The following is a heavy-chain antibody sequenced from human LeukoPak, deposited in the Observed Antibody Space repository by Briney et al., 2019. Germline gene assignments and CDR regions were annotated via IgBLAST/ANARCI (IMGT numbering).Heavy chain of an antibody. CDR1: GFTFTSSA. J-gene: IGHJ4*02. D-gene: IGHD2-8*01. V-gene: IGHV1-58*02. CDR2: IVVGSGNT. CDR3: AANLKGYCTNGVCGFDY. Sequence: SVKVSFKASGFTFTSSAMQWVRQARGQRLEWIGWIVVGSGNTNYAQKFQERVTITRDMSTSTAYMELSSLRSEDTAVYYCAANLKGYCTNGVCGFDYWGQGTLVTVSS.